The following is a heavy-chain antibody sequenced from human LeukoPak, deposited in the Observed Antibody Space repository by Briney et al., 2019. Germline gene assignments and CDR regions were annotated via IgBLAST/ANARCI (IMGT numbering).Heavy chain of an antibody. J-gene: IGHJ4*02. D-gene: IGHD1-1*01. Sequence: ASVKVSCKASGYTFTGYYMHWVRQAPGQGLKWVGRINPNSGGTNYAQKFQGRVTMTRDTSISTAYMELSSLMSDDTAVYYCATTYSTVFDYWGQGTLVTVSS. CDR3: ATTYSTVFDY. V-gene: IGHV1-2*06. CDR1: GYTFTGYY. CDR2: INPNSGGT.